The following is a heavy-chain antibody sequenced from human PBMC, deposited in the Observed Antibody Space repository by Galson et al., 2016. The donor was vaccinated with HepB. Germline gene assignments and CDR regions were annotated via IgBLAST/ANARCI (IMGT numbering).Heavy chain of an antibody. CDR3: AKDRDIIVLTAHGMDV. D-gene: IGHD2-21*02. Sequence: SLRLSCAGSGFTFDRHAMNRVRQAPGKGLEWVSGIGSIGGSTHYADSVKGRFTISRDNSQNTLYLKINPLRVEDTAVYYCAKDRDIIVLTAHGMDVWGQGATVTVSS. CDR2: IGSIGGST. J-gene: IGHJ6*02. CDR1: GFTFDRHA. V-gene: IGHV3-23*01.